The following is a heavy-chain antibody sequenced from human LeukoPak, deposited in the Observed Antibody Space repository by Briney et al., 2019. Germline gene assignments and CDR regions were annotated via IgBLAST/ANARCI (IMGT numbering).Heavy chain of an antibody. Sequence: SETLSLTCTVSGGSISSYYWSWIRQPPGKGLEWIGYIYYSGSTNYNPSLKSRVTISVDTSKNQFSLKLSSVTAADTAVYYCAREDTATSYYYYGMDVWGQGTTVTVSS. V-gene: IGHV4-59*12. CDR2: IYYSGST. D-gene: IGHD5-18*01. CDR1: GGSISSYY. CDR3: AREDTATSYYYYGMDV. J-gene: IGHJ6*02.